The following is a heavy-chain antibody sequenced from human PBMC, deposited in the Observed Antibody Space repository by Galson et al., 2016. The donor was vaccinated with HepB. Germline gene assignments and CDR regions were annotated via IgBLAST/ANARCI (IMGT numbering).Heavy chain of an antibody. CDR3: ARPFGSRKYDAFDV. J-gene: IGHJ3*01. CDR2: ISAHNGNT. CDR1: GYTLTSHA. D-gene: IGHD3-10*01. Sequence: SAKVSCKASGYTLTSHAINWVRQAPGQGLEWMGWISAHNGNTNYAQSLQGSVTLTTETSTNTAYMELRRLESDDAALYYCARPFGSRKYDAFDVWGQGTMVTVSS. V-gene: IGHV1-18*04.